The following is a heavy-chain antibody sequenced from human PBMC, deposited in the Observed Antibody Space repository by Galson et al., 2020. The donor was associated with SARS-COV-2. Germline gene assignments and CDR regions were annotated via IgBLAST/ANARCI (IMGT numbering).Heavy chain of an antibody. D-gene: IGHD3-10*01. CDR1: GFTFSSYG. CDR3: ARDVMVRGVILEALGPYYYYYGMDV. Sequence: QASETLSLTCAASGFTFSSYGMHWVRQAPGKGLEWVAVISYDGSNKYYADSVKGRFTISRDNSKNTLYLQMNSLRAEDTAVYYCARDVMVRGVILEALGPYYYYYGMDVWGQGTTVTVSS. CDR2: ISYDGSNK. J-gene: IGHJ6*02. V-gene: IGHV3-30*03.